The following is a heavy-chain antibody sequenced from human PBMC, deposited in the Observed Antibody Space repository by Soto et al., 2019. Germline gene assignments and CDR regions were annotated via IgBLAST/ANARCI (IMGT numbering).Heavy chain of an antibody. J-gene: IGHJ4*02. D-gene: IGHD1-1*01. CDR2: MSYDGSNK. CDR3: ARDRTLFGTGSTYYFDY. V-gene: IGHV3-30-3*01. Sequence: QVQLVESGGGVVQPGRSLRLYYAASGFTFSSYAMHWVRQAPGKGLKWVAVMSYDGSNKYYADSVKGRFTISRDNSKNTLYLQMNSLRAEDTAVYYCARDRTLFGTGSTYYFDYWGQGTLVAVSS. CDR1: GFTFSSYA.